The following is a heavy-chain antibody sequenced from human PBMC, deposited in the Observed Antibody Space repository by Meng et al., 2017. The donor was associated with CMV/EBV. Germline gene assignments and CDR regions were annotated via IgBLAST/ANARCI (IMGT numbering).Heavy chain of an antibody. Sequence: GSLRLSCAASGFTVSSNYMSWVRQAPGKGLEWIGEINHSGSTNYNPSLKSRVTISVDTSKNQFSLKLSSVTAADTAVYYCARGPNRYYYGSGSYYYWGQGTLVTVSS. J-gene: IGHJ4*02. V-gene: IGHV4-34*01. CDR3: ARGPNRYYYGSGSYYY. CDR1: GFTVSSNY. D-gene: IGHD3-10*01. CDR2: INHSGST.